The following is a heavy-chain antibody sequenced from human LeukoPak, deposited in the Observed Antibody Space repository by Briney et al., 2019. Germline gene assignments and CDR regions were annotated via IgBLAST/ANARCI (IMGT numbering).Heavy chain of an antibody. CDR3: ARDRTGYSSDDAFDI. D-gene: IGHD3-9*01. CDR2: ITGSSSTI. V-gene: IGHV3-48*04. J-gene: IGHJ3*02. CDR1: GSTFSSYS. Sequence: HGGSLRLSCAASGSTFSSYSMNWVRQAPGKGLEWVSYITGSSSTIYYADSVKGRFTISRDNAKNSLYLQMNSLRAEDTAVYYCARDRTGYSSDDAFDIWGQGTMVTVSS.